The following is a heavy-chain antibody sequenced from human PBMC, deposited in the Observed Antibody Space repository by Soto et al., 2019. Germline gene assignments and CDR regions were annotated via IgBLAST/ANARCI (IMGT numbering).Heavy chain of an antibody. CDR2: ISATGSDI. CDR1: GFTFSSHT. Sequence: DVDLVESGGGLAKPGGALRLSCTDSGFTFSSHTMNWVRQAPGKGLEWVSSISATGSDIYYGDSVMGRFTISRDNAKNSLYLQLNNLRVEDTAVYYCARGYDVVRVPVAIRVGYFDHWGQGTVVTVSS. CDR3: ARGYDVVRVPVAIRVGYFDH. J-gene: IGHJ4*02. D-gene: IGHD3-16*01. V-gene: IGHV3-21*01.